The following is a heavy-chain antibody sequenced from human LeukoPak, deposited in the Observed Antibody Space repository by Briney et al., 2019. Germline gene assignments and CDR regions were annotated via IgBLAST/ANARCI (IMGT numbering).Heavy chain of an antibody. J-gene: IGHJ4*02. CDR3: ASPYSSSCGCDY. V-gene: IGHV3-20*04. Sequence: GGSLRLSCAASGFTFSSYAMHWVRQAPGKGLEWVSTINWNGGSSGHADSVKGRFTISRDNAKNSLYLQMNRLRAEDTAVYYCASPYSSSCGCDYWGQGTLVTVSS. D-gene: IGHD6-13*01. CDR2: INWNGGSS. CDR1: GFTFSSYA.